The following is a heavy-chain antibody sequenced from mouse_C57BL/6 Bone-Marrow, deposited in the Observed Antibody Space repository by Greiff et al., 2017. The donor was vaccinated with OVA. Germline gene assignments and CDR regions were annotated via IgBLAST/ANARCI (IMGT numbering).Heavy chain of an antibody. V-gene: IGHV1-81*01. J-gene: IGHJ3*01. CDR2: IYPRSGNT. D-gene: IGHD2-4*01. CDR1: GYTFTSYG. Sequence: QVQLQQSGAELARPGASVKLSCKASGYTFTSYGISWVKQRTGQGLEWIGEIYPRSGNTYYNEKFKGKATLTADKSSSTAYMELRSLTSEDSAVYFCASQDYEGAWFAYWGQGTLVTGSA. CDR3: ASQDYEGAWFAY.